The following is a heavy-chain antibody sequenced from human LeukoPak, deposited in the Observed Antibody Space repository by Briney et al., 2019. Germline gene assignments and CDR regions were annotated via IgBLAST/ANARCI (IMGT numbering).Heavy chain of an antibody. Sequence: SETLSLTCTVSGDSISNYYWSWIRQSPGKELEWIGYMYNRGSTIYNPSLKSRVAISTDTSKNQFSLRLTSVTAADTAVYYCARAEKAVTGTLDSWGQGTLITVSS. CDR2: MYNRGST. CDR1: GDSISNYY. CDR3: ARAEKAVTGTLDS. V-gene: IGHV4-59*01. J-gene: IGHJ4*02. D-gene: IGHD6-19*01.